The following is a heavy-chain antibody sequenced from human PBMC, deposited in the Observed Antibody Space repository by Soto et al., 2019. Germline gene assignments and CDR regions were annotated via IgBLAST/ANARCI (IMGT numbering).Heavy chain of an antibody. V-gene: IGHV3-33*01. D-gene: IGHD2-2*01. J-gene: IGHJ6*03. CDR1: GFTFSSYG. Sequence: QVQLVESGGGVVQPGRSLRLSCAASGFTFSSYGMHWVRQAPGKGLEWVAVIWYDGSNKYYADSVKGRFTISRDNSKNTLYLQMNSLRAEDTAVYYCARDGEDIVVVPAAIRPGDLYYYYYMDVWGKGTTVTVSS. CDR2: IWYDGSNK. CDR3: ARDGEDIVVVPAAIRPGDLYYYYYMDV.